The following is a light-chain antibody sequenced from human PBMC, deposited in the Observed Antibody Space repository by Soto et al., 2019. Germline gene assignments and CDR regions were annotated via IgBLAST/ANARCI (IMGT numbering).Light chain of an antibody. CDR1: QSISNSY. CDR2: GAS. CDR3: QQYGRT. V-gene: IGKV3-20*01. J-gene: IGKJ1*01. Sequence: EIVLTQSPGTLSLSLGERATLSCRASQSISNSYLAWYQQKPGQAPRLLIYGASSRATGIPDRFSGSGSGTDFTLTISRLEPEDSAVYYCQQYGRTFGQGTKVEIK.